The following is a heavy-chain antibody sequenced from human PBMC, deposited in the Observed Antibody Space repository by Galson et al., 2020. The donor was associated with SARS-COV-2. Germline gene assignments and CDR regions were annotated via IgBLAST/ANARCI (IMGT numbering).Heavy chain of an antibody. D-gene: IGHD1-1*01. J-gene: IGHJ4*02. CDR2: INRDGTQE. CDR1: GFTFRGYW. CDR3: ARILPSGYYDH. Sequence: GGSLRLSCTASGFTFRGYWMTWVRQPPGRGLEWVAYINRDGTQEDYVDSAWGRFTISRDNVESSVYLQMNSLRAEDTAVYYCARILPSGYYDHWGQGTLFTVSS. V-gene: IGHV3-7*01.